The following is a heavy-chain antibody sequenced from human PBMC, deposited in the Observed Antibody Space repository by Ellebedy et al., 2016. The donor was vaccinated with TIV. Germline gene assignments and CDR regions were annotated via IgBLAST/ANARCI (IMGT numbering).Heavy chain of an antibody. D-gene: IGHD4-17*01. CDR1: GFTFSSYG. Sequence: GESLKISXAASGFTFSSYGMHWVRQAPGKGLEWVAVIWYDGSNKYYADSVKGRFTISRENAKNSLYLQMNSLRAGDTAVYYCARAMNYGDSPSYYYYGMDVWGQGTTVTVSS. J-gene: IGHJ6*02. CDR2: IWYDGSNK. CDR3: ARAMNYGDSPSYYYYGMDV. V-gene: IGHV3-33*08.